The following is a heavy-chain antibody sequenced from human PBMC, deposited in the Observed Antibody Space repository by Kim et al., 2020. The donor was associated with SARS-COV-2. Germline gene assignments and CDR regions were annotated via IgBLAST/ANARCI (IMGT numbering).Heavy chain of an antibody. CDR3: AREQIAVFQEPMDV. D-gene: IGHD2-21*01. CDR1: GYTFNAYY. CDR2: INPKVGRT. Sequence: ASVKVSCATSGYTFNAYYINWVRQAPGQGLEWLGVINPKVGRTIYAEKFQGRVTMTTDTSTSTVYMELINLSSEDTAVYLCAREQIAVFQEPMDVWGQGT. V-gene: IGHV1-46*02. J-gene: IGHJ6*02.